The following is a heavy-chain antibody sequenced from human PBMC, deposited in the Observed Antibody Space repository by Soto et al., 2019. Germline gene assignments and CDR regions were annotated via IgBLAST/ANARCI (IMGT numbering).Heavy chain of an antibody. CDR1: VFTFSSYA. V-gene: IGHV3-23*01. CDR2: ISGSGGST. Sequence: GGSLRLSCAASVFTFSSYAMSWVRQAPGKGLEWVSAISGSGGSTYYADSVEGRFTISRDNSKNTLYLQMNSLRAEDTAVYYCANLEYQLLTSPKDYWGQGTLVTVSS. D-gene: IGHD2-2*01. CDR3: ANLEYQLLTSPKDY. J-gene: IGHJ4*02.